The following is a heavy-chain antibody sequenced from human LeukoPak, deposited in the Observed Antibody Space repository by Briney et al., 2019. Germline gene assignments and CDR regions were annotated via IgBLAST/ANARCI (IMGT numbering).Heavy chain of an antibody. D-gene: IGHD6-13*01. J-gene: IGHJ5*02. Sequence: KPSETLSLTCTVSGGSISSYYWSWIRQPPGTGLEWIGYIYYSGSTNYNPSLKSRVTISVDTSKNQFSLKLSSVTAADTAVYYCARMFRSSWYINWFDPWGQGTLVTVSS. CDR3: ARMFRSSWYINWFDP. V-gene: IGHV4-59*01. CDR2: IYYSGST. CDR1: GGSISSYY.